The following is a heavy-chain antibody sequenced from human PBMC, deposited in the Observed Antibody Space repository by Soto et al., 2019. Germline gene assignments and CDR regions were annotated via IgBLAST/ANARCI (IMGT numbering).Heavy chain of an antibody. CDR3: ARGGYYDNSWGKLSHYGLDV. D-gene: IGHD3-16*01. V-gene: IGHV1-18*01. CDR1: GYTFIRYG. CDR2: ISPYNDYT. Sequence: QVQLAQSANEVKKPGASVRVSCKAAGYTFIRYGIAWVRQAPGQGLEWMGWISPYNDYTVYAQKFQGRVSMTADTPTRTXYXHLRGLKSDDTAVYYCARGGYYDNSWGKLSHYGLDVWGQGTSVSVSS. J-gene: IGHJ6*02.